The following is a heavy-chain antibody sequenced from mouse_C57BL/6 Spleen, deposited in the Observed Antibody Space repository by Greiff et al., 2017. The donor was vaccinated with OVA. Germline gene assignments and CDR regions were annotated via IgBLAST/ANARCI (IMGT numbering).Heavy chain of an antibody. D-gene: IGHD1-1*01. J-gene: IGHJ4*01. CDR3: ARVPITTVAYAMDY. V-gene: IGHV1-64*01. CDR2: IHPNSGST. CDR1: GYTFTSYW. Sequence: QVQLQQPGAELVKPGASVKLSCKASGYTFTSYWMHWVKQRPGQGLEWIGMIHPNSGSTNYNEKFKSKATLTVDKSSSTAYMQLSSLTSEDSAVYYCARVPITTVAYAMDYWGQGTSVTVSS.